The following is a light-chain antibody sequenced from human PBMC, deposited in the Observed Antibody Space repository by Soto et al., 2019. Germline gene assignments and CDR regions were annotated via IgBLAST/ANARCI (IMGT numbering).Light chain of an antibody. CDR2: AAS. CDR3: QQYNSYPIT. Sequence: DIQMTQSPSSLSASVGDRVTITCRASQDISNYVAWFQQKPGKAPNRLIYAASSLQSGVPSKFSGSGSGTDFTLIISSLQPEDCATYYCQQYNSYPITFGQGTRLEIK. J-gene: IGKJ5*01. CDR1: QDISNY. V-gene: IGKV1-16*02.